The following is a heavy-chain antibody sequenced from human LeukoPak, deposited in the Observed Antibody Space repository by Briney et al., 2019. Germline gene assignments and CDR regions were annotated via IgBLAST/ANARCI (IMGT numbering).Heavy chain of an antibody. J-gene: IGHJ4*02. D-gene: IGHD5-18*01. CDR3: ARQTQGYSYGSKHFDY. CDR1: GYSISSGYY. Sequence: PSETLSLTCTVSGYSISSGYYWGWIRQPPGKGLEWIGSIYHSGSTYYNPSLKSRVTISVDTSKNQFSLKLSSVTAADTAVYYCARQTQGYSYGSKHFDYWGQGTLVTVSS. V-gene: IGHV4-38-2*02. CDR2: IYHSGST.